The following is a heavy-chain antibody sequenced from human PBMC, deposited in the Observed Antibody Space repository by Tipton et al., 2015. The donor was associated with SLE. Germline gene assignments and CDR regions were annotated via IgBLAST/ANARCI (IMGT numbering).Heavy chain of an antibody. CDR2: IFYSGST. J-gene: IGHJ6*02. CDR3: ARHWGTHRSPWTYFYGLDV. V-gene: IGHV4-59*01. D-gene: IGHD3-16*01. Sequence: TLSLTCVVSGVSIDSWYWSWIRQSPGKGLEWIGYIFYSGSTKINPSLKSRVTISRDTSQNQLSLKLATVTAADTAVYYCARHWGTHRSPWTYFYGLDVWGQGTPVTVPS. CDR1: GVSIDSWY.